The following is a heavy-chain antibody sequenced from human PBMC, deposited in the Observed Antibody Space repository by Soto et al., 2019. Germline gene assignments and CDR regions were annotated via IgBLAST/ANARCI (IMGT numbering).Heavy chain of an antibody. D-gene: IGHD2-21*01. V-gene: IGHV3-74*03. CDR2: INTDGSVA. J-gene: IGHJ4*02. CDR3: VRDMQLWRLDS. Sequence: EVQLVESGGGLVQPGESLRLSCAASGLTCRSYWMHWVRQAPGKGLVWVSRINTDGSVATYVDSVNGRFTISRDNAKNTLYLHMNSLRAEDTAVYYCVRDMQLWRLDSWGQATLVTVSS. CDR1: GLTCRSYW.